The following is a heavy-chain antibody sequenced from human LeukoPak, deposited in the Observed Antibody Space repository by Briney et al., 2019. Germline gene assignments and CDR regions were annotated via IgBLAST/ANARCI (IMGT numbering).Heavy chain of an antibody. D-gene: IGHD3-3*01. CDR3: ARGPTPSYDFWSGYYFLRGSYYGMDV. V-gene: IGHV3-74*01. CDR2: INSDGSST. Sequence: PGGSLRLSCAASGFTFSSYWMHWVRQAPGKGLVWVSRINSDGSSTSYADSVKGRFTISRDNAKNTLYLQMNSLRAEDTAVYYCARGPTPSYDFWSGYYFLRGSYYGMDVWGQGTTVTVSS. J-gene: IGHJ6*02. CDR1: GFTFSSYW.